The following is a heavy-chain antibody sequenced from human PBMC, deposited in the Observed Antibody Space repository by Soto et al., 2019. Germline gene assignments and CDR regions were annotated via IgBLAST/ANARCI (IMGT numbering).Heavy chain of an antibody. Sequence: SVKVSCKASGGTFSSYAISWVRQAPGQGLEWMGGIIPIFGTANYAQKLQGRVTITADESTSTAYMELSSLRSEGTAVYYCAKVNDFWSGPFDYWGQGTLVTVSS. CDR3: AKVNDFWSGPFDY. V-gene: IGHV1-69*13. J-gene: IGHJ4*02. CDR1: GGTFSSYA. D-gene: IGHD3-3*01. CDR2: IIPIFGTA.